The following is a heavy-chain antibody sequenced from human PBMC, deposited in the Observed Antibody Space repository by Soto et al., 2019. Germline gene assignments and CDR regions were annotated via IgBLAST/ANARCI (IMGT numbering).Heavy chain of an antibody. CDR2: ISGDGGNK. V-gene: IGHV3-30-3*01. D-gene: IGHD6-19*01. Sequence: WGCLRISSTACGLTFSSYAVPWVRQAPGKGLEWVSVISGDGGNKYFAESVRGRFLISRDNSKNTVYLQMNSLRHEDTAVYFCARRLTSTVSALGYWGQGTLVTVSS. CDR3: ARRLTSTVSALGY. J-gene: IGHJ4*02. CDR1: GLTFSSYA.